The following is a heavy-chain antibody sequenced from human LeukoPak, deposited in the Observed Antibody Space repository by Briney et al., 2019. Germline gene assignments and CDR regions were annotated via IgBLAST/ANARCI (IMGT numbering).Heavy chain of an antibody. V-gene: IGHV4-61*02. J-gene: IGHJ4*02. D-gene: IGHD3-10*01. CDR2: IYTSGST. CDR3: ARTLLGIDYGSGSYDFDY. CDR1: GYSISSGYY. Sequence: SETLSLTCTVSGYSISSGYYWSWIRQPAGKGLEWIGRIYTSGSTNYNPSLKSRVTISVDTSKNQFSLKLSSVTAADTAVYYCARTLLGIDYGSGSYDFDYWGQGTLVTVSS.